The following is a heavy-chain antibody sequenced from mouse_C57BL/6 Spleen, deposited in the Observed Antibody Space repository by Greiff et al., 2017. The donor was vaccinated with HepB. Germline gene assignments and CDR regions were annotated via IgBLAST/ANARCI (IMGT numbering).Heavy chain of an antibody. J-gene: IGHJ4*01. D-gene: IGHD1-1*01. CDR1: GYTFTSYW. CDR2: IHPNSGST. CDR3: ARDGYYYGSSSYAMDY. V-gene: IGHV1-64*01. Sequence: QVQLQQPGAELVKPGASVKLSCKASGYTFTSYWMHWVKQRPGQGLEWIGMIHPNSGSTNYNEKFKSKATLTVDKSSSTAYMQLSSLTSEDSAVYYCARDGYYYGSSSYAMDYWGQGTSVTVSS.